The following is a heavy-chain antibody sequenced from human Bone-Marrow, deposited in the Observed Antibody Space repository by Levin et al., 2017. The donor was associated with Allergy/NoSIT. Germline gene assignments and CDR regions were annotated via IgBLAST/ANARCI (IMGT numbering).Heavy chain of an antibody. CDR1: GGPIRGAVYY. V-gene: IGHV4-31*03. D-gene: IGHD1-1*01. CDR2: IFYSGTT. CDR3: ARDWNEIYGMDV. Sequence: SCPVSGGPIRGAVYYWSWLRQHPGKGLEWIGHIFYSGTTYYNPSLKSRVSISVDTSKNEFYLKMSSVTAADTAVYYCARDWNEIYGMDVWGQGTTVTVSS. J-gene: IGHJ6*02.